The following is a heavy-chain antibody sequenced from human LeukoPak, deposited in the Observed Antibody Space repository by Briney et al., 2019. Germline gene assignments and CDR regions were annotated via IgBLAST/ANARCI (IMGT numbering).Heavy chain of an antibody. CDR3: ARTFGVVIL. CDR1: GYTFSSYS. CDR2: ISSSSNSTI. J-gene: IGHJ4*02. D-gene: IGHD3-3*01. Sequence: TGGSLRLSCAASGYTFSSYSMTRVRQATGKGVEWVSYISSSSNSTIHYADSVKGRFTISRDNAKNSLYLQMNSLRAEDTAVYYCARTFGVVILWGQGTLVTVSS. V-gene: IGHV3-48*01.